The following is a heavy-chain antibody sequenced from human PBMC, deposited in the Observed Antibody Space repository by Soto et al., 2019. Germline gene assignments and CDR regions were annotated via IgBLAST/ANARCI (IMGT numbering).Heavy chain of an antibody. J-gene: IGHJ5*02. D-gene: IGHD3-22*01. CDR3: ARGSITMKNWFDP. V-gene: IGHV1-8*02. Sequence: GSVKVSCKASGYTFTSYDINWVRQATGQGLEWMGWMNPNSGNTGYAQKFQGRVTMTRNTSISTAYMELSSLRSEDTAVYYCARGSITMKNWFDPWGQGTLVTVSS. CDR1: GYTFTSYD. CDR2: MNPNSGNT.